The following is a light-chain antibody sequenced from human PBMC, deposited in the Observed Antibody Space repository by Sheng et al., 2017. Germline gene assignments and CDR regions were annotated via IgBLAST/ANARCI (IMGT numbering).Light chain of an antibody. CDR2: DVS. CDR1: SSDVGGYTY. V-gene: IGLV2-14*01. J-gene: IGLJ3*02. CDR3: SSYTTSSTIV. Sequence: QSALTQPASVSGSPGQSITISCTGTSSDVGGYTYVSWYQQYPGEAPKLMIYDVSNRPSGVSNRFSGSKSGNTASLTISGLQAEDEADYYCSSYTTSSTIVFGGGTKLTVL.